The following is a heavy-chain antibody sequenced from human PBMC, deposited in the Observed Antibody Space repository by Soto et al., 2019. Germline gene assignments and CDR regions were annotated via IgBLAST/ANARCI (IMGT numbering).Heavy chain of an antibody. J-gene: IGHJ6*02. D-gene: IGHD6-19*01. Sequence: SETLSLTCTVSGGSISSYYWSWIRQPPGKGLEWIGYIYYSGSTNYNPSLKSRVTISVDTSKNQFSLKLSSVTAADTAVYYCARDILLRTPSYIAVAGKDYYYGMDVWGQGTTVTVSS. CDR1: GGSISSYY. CDR3: ARDILLRTPSYIAVAGKDYYYGMDV. CDR2: IYYSGST. V-gene: IGHV4-59*01.